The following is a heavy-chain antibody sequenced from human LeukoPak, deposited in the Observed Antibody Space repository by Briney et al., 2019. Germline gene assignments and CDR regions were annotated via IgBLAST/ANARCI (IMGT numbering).Heavy chain of an antibody. CDR3: ARDIVVVVAATLGSNWFDP. Sequence: VASVEVSCKASGYTFTSYGISWVRQAPGQGLEWMGWISAYNGNTNYAQKLQGRVTMTTDTSTSTAYMELRSLRSDDTAVYYCARDIVVVVAATLGSNWFDPWGQGTLVTVSS. D-gene: IGHD2-15*01. J-gene: IGHJ5*02. CDR1: GYTFTSYG. CDR2: ISAYNGNT. V-gene: IGHV1-18*01.